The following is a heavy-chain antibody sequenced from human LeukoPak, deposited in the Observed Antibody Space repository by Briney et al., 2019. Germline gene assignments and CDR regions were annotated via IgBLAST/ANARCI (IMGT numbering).Heavy chain of an antibody. CDR2: INPNSGGT. D-gene: IGHD6-6*01. CDR3: ASTPVKGQLGLVGAFDI. J-gene: IGHJ3*02. CDR1: GYTFTGYY. V-gene: IGHV1-2*02. Sequence: ASVKVSCKASGYTFTGYYMHWVRQAPGQGLEWMGWINPNSGGTNYAQKFQGRVTMTRDTSISTAYMELSRLRSDDTAVYYCASTPVKGQLGLVGAFDIWGQGTMVTVSS.